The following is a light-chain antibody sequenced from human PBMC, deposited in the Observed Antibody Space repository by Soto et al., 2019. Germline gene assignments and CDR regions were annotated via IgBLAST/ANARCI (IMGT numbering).Light chain of an antibody. J-gene: IGKJ1*01. CDR1: QSVSNY. Sequence: EIVMTHSPATLSVSPGEIATLSFRASQSVSNYLAWYQQKPGQAPRLLIYDASNRDTGIPARFSGSGSGTDFTLTISSLEPEDFAVYYCQQRSNWPRTFGQGTKVDIK. V-gene: IGKV3-11*01. CDR3: QQRSNWPRT. CDR2: DAS.